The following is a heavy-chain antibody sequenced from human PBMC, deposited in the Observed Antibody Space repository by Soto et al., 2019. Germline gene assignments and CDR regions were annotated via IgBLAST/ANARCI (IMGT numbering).Heavy chain of an antibody. D-gene: IGHD6-13*01. CDR3: ARGGRSWCVGDY. V-gene: IGHV6-1*01. J-gene: IGHJ4*02. CDR2: TYSRSKWYN. Sequence: SQTLSLTCALSGDSVSSNSAAWNWIRQSPSRGLEWLARTYSRSKWYNDYAVSVKSRITITPDTSKNQFSLQLNSVAPEYTAVYYCARGGRSWCVGDYWGQESLVTVCS. CDR1: GDSVSSNSAA.